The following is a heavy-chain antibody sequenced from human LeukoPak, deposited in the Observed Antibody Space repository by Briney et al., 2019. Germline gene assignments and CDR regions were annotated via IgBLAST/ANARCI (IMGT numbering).Heavy chain of an antibody. CDR1: GGTFSSYT. CDR3: ARAPKAYGRVYYFDY. Sequence: SVKVSCKASGGTFSSYTISWVRQAPGQGLEWMGRIIPILAIANYAQKFQGRVTITADKSTSTAYMELSSLRSEDTAVYYCARAPKAYGRVYYFDYWGQGTLVTVSS. J-gene: IGHJ4*02. V-gene: IGHV1-69*02. CDR2: IIPILAIA. D-gene: IGHD4-17*01.